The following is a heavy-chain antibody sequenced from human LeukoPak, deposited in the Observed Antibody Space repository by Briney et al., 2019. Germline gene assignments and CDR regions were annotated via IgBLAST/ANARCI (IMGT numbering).Heavy chain of an antibody. D-gene: IGHD5-18*01. CDR1: GFTFSSYE. V-gene: IGHV3-48*03. J-gene: IGHJ4*02. CDR3: ARDLSGVTGYTYGRGIDY. Sequence: GRSLRLSCAASGFTFSSYEMNWVRQAPGKGLDWGSYISSSGNTIYYADSVKGRFTISRDNAKNSLYLQMNSLRAEDTAVYYCARDLSGVTGYTYGRGIDYWGQGTLVTVSS. CDR2: ISSSGNTI.